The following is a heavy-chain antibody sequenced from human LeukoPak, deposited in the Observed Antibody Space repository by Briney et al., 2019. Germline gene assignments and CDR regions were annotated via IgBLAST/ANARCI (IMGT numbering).Heavy chain of an antibody. Sequence: ASVKVSCKASGYTLINHYMHWVRQSPGLGFEWMGWINPKSGGTSYPQKFQGRLTMTRDTSISTAYMELSRLGSDDTAVYYCVPSANYYYFDYWGQGTLVTVSS. CDR1: GYTLINHY. V-gene: IGHV1-2*02. D-gene: IGHD1-26*01. CDR3: VPSANYYYFDY. CDR2: INPKSGGT. J-gene: IGHJ4*02.